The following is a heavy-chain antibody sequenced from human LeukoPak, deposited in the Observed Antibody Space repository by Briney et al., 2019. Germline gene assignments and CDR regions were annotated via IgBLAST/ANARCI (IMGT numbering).Heavy chain of an antibody. V-gene: IGHV4-34*01. CDR3: ARGRWERCLDY. Sequence: SETLSLTCAVYGGSFSGYYWSWIRQPPGKGLEWIGEINHSGSTNYNPSLKSRVTISVDTSKNQFSLKLSSVTAADTAVYYCARGRWERCLDYWGQGTLVTVSS. J-gene: IGHJ4*02. D-gene: IGHD1-1*01. CDR2: INHSGST. CDR1: GGSFSGYY.